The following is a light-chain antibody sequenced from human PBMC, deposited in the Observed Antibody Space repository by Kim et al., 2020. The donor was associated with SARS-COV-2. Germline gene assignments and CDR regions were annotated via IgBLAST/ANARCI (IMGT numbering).Light chain of an antibody. J-gene: IGLJ2*01. CDR2: GKN. CDR3: NSRDSNDNVV. Sequence: VALGQTVSITCQGDRLRRYYATWYQQKPGQAPILGIYGKNNRPSGIPDRFAGSSSGNTASLTITGTQAGDEADYYCNSRDSNDNVVFGGGAQLTVL. V-gene: IGLV3-19*01. CDR1: RLRRYY.